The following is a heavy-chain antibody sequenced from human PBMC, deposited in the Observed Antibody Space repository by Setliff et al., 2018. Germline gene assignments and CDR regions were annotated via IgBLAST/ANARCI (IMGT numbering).Heavy chain of an antibody. CDR1: GGSISSGDYY. CDR3: ARESRYYYDNLGTLDY. D-gene: IGHD3-22*01. CDR2: IYSSGST. J-gene: IGHJ4*02. Sequence: PSETLSLTCTVSGGSISSGDYYWSWIRQPPGKGLEWIGYIYSSGSTYYNPSLKSRVSISVDTSKNQFSLKLSSVTAADTAVYYCARESRYYYDNLGTLDYWGQGTQVTV. V-gene: IGHV4-30-4*08.